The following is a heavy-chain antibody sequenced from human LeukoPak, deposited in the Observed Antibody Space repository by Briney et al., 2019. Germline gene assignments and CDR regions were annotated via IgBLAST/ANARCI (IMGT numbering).Heavy chain of an antibody. Sequence: PGESLTISCKGSGYSFTSYWIGWVRQMPGKGLEWMGIIYPGDSDTRYSPSFQGQVTISADKSISTAYLQWSSLKASDTAMYYCARAQLPSDRYYYYYYMDVWGKGTTVTVSS. J-gene: IGHJ6*03. CDR1: GYSFTSYW. V-gene: IGHV5-51*03. CDR3: ARAQLPSDRYYYYYYMDV. D-gene: IGHD5-24*01. CDR2: IYPGDSDT.